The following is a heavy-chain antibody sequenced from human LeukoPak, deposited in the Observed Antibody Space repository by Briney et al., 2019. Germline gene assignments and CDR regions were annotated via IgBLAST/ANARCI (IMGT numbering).Heavy chain of an antibody. D-gene: IGHD6-13*01. Sequence: SETLSLTCTVSGGSISSYYWSWIRQPPGKGLEWIGYIYYSGSTNYNPSLKSRVTISVDTSKNQFSLKLSSVTAADTAVYYCARRNSSWYSSRLKTNYYYGMDVWGQGTTVTVSS. CDR3: ARRNSSWYSSRLKTNYYYGMDV. J-gene: IGHJ6*02. CDR1: GGSISSYY. CDR2: IYYSGST. V-gene: IGHV4-59*08.